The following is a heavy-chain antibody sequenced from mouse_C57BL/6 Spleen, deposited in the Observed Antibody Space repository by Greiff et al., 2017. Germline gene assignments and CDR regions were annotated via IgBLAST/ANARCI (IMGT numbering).Heavy chain of an antibody. J-gene: IGHJ3*01. CDR1: GYAFSSSW. CDR2: IYPGDGDT. Sequence: VQLQQSGPELVKPGASVKISCKASGYAFSSSWMNWVKQRPGKGLEWIGRIYPGDGDTNYNGKFKGKATLTADKSSSTAYMQLSSLTSEDSAVYFCASFSYGNAYWGQGTLVTVSA. CDR3: ASFSYGNAY. D-gene: IGHD1-1*01. V-gene: IGHV1-82*01.